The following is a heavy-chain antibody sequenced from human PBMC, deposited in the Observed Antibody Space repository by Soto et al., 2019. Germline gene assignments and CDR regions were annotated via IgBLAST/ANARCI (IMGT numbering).Heavy chain of an antibody. V-gene: IGHV4-34*01. Sequence: QVQLQQWGAGLLKPSETLSLTCAVSGGSFRHYYWSWFRQPPGKGLEWIGEINHSGSTNYNPSLLRRVTMSVDTSKNQFTLNLTSVTAADAAMYFCARKPDLYDLDSWGQGTQVTVSS. J-gene: IGHJ4*02. CDR3: ARKPDLYDLDS. CDR2: INHSGST. CDR1: GGSFRHYY. D-gene: IGHD1-1*01.